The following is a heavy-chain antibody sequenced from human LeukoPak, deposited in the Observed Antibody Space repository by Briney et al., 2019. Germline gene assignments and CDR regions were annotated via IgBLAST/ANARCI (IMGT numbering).Heavy chain of an antibody. J-gene: IGHJ3*02. D-gene: IGHD6-13*01. CDR3: ARDPRKYSSTPGAFDI. CDR2: ISSSSSTI. CDR1: GFTFSSYS. V-gene: IGHV3-48*01. Sequence: GGSLRLSCAASGFTFSSYSMNWVRQAPGKGLEWVSYISSSSSTIYYADSVKGRFIISRDNAKNSLYLQMNSLRAEDTAVYYCARDPRKYSSTPGAFDIWGQGTMVTVSS.